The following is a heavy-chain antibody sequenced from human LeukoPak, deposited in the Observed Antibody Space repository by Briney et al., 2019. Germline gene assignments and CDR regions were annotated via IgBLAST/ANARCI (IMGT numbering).Heavy chain of an antibody. J-gene: IGHJ4*02. V-gene: IGHV3-48*03. CDR1: GFTFNNFE. CDR2: VSGSGDEI. CDR3: ATKVPGSSHFSS. D-gene: IGHD4/OR15-4a*01. Sequence: GGSLTLSCAASGFTFNNFEMNWVRQAPGKGLEWGSYVSGSGDEIRYGDSVKGRFTISRDNAKSSLYLQMDSLRAENTAVYYCATKVPGSSHFSSWGQGTLVTVSS.